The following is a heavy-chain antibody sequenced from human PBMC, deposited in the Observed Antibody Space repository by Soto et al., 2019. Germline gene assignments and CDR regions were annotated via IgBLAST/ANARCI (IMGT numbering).Heavy chain of an antibody. CDR1: GGSFSGYY. D-gene: IGHD3-10*01. J-gene: IGHJ4*01. Sequence: QVQLQQWGAGLLKPSETLSLTCAVYGGSFSGYYWTWIRQPPGTGLEWIGEINHSGSTNYNPSLMSVVTISVVTSLYQFSLMLPSVIAADTAVYYCAIDKITVLFDYLGHGTLVTVAS. CDR2: INHSGST. CDR3: AIDKITVLFDY. V-gene: IGHV4-34*01.